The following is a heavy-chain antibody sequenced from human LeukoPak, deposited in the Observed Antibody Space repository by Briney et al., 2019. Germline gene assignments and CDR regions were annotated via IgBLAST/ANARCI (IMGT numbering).Heavy chain of an antibody. CDR2: IGYAETDK. D-gene: IGHD3-16*01. V-gene: IGHV3-33*06. Sequence: PGTSLRLSCTASRFTFSSYGMHWVRQAPGKGLEWVAAIGYAETDKFYTDSVKGRFTISRDNSKNTLYLQMNSLRAEDTAVYYCAKILRPFDAFDIWGQGTMVTVSS. CDR3: AKILRPFDAFDI. J-gene: IGHJ3*02. CDR1: RFTFSSYG.